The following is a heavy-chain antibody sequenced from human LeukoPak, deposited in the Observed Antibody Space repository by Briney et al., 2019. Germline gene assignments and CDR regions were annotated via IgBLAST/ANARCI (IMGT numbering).Heavy chain of an antibody. CDR1: GFTFDDYT. V-gene: IGHV3-43*01. CDR3: AKDMASIAAGGGMDV. CDR2: ISWDGGST. Sequence: GGSLRLSCAASGFTFDDYTMHWVRQAPGKGLEWVSLISWDGGSTYYADSVKGRFTISRDNSKNSLYLQMNSLRTEDTALYYCAKDMASIAAGGGMDVWGQGTTVTVSS. J-gene: IGHJ6*02. D-gene: IGHD6-13*01.